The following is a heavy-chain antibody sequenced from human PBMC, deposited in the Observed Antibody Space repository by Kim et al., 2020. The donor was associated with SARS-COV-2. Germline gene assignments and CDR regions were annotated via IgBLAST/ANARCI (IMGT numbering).Heavy chain of an antibody. V-gene: IGHV4-59*13. J-gene: IGHJ6*03. CDR1: GDSINSYY. D-gene: IGHD6-13*01. CDR2: VYYSGSA. Sequence: SETLSLTCTVSGDSINSYYWSWVRQPPGKGLEWIGYVYYSGSATYSPSLKSRVTISVDTSKNQFYLKVTSVTAADTAVYYCARTQKISSSCYSDVWGKGT. CDR3: ARTQKISSSCYSDV.